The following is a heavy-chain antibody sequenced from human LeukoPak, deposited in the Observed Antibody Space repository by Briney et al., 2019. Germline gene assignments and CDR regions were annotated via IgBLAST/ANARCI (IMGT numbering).Heavy chain of an antibody. Sequence: GGSLRLSCAASGFTFSSYVMSWVRQAPGKGLEWVSAISGSGGTTYYADSVKGRFTISRDNSKNTLYLQMNSLRAEDTAVYYCAKDRWLQIKAAFDIWGQGTLVTVSS. CDR3: AKDRWLQIKAAFDI. V-gene: IGHV3-23*01. D-gene: IGHD5-24*01. CDR1: GFTFSSYV. J-gene: IGHJ3*02. CDR2: ISGSGGTT.